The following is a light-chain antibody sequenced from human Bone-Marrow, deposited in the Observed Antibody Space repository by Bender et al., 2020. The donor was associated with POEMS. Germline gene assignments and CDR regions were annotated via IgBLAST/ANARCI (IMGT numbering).Light chain of an antibody. J-gene: IGLJ3*02. CDR1: SSDVGGYDY. CDR2: DVT. CDR3: AAWDAGLSGGV. Sequence: QSALTQPRSVSGSPGQSVTISCTGTSSDVGGYDYVSWYQQHPGKVPKLMIYDVTKRPSGVPDRFYAFKSGTSASLAISGLQSEDEADYYCAAWDAGLSGGVFGGGTKLTVL. V-gene: IGLV2-11*01.